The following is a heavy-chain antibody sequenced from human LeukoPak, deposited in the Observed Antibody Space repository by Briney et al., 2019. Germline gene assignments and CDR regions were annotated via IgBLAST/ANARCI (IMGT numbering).Heavy chain of an antibody. V-gene: IGHV3-23*01. CDR1: GFTFSNYA. D-gene: IGHD3-9*01. CDR2: ISGSGGST. J-gene: IGHJ4*02. CDR3: AKGGTGYYDILTGYYN. Sequence: GGSLRLSCAASGFTFSNYAMSWVRQAPGKGLEWVSAISGSGGSTYYADSVKGRFTISRDNSKNTLYLQMNSLRAGDTAVYYCAKGGTGYYDILTGYYNWGQGTLVTVSS.